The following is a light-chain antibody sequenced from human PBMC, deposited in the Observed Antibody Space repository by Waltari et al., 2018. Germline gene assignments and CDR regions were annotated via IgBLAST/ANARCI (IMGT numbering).Light chain of an antibody. CDR3: SSFTSLRSVI. V-gene: IGLV2-14*01. CDR2: DLT. CDR1: TNNF. Sequence: QSALTQPASVSGSPGQSTTITCTGTTNNFASWYQLHPGNPPRLIISDLTYRPSGVPSRFSGSKSGDTASLTISGVQAEDEAHYYCSSFTSLRSVIFGGGTTLTVL. J-gene: IGLJ2*01.